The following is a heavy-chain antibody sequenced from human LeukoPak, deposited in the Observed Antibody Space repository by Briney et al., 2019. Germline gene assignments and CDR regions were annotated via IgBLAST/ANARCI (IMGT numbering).Heavy chain of an antibody. V-gene: IGHV4-4*09. Sequence: SETLSLTCTVSGGSNNSYYWSWIRQPPGKGLEWIGYTHPSGNTNYSPSLKSRVTISIDMSRNQFSLKLSSVTAADTAVYYCARIAPKKGWFDPWGQGTLVTVSS. CDR1: GGSNNSYY. CDR3: ARIAPKKGWFDP. CDR2: THPSGNT. J-gene: IGHJ5*02. D-gene: IGHD6-13*01.